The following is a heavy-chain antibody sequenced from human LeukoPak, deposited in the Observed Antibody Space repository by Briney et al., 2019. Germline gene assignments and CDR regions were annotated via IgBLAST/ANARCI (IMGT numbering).Heavy chain of an antibody. CDR3: AKESLIMHLVLPSGYHFDH. V-gene: IGHV3-23*01. CDR2: ISGSGSNT. J-gene: IGHJ4*02. CDR1: GFTFSSYA. Sequence: GGTLRLSCAASGFTFSSYAMSGVRQAPGKGLEWVSGISGSGSNTYYADSVKGRFTISRDNSKNTLYLQMSSLRAEATAVYSWAKESLIMHLVLPSGYHFDHWGQGTLVTVSS. D-gene: IGHD2-15*01.